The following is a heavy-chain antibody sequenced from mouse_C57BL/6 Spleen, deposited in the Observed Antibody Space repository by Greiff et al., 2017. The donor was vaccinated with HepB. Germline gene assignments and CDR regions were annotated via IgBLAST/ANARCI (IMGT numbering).Heavy chain of an antibody. J-gene: IGHJ1*03. V-gene: IGHV1-42*01. Sequence: EVQLQQSGPELVKPGASVKISCKASGYSFTGYYMNWVKQSPEKSLEWIGEINPSTGGTTYNQKFKAKATLTVDKSSSTAYMQLKSLTSDDSAVYYCAKRGYFDVWGTGTTVTVSS. CDR3: AKRGYFDV. CDR2: INPSTGGT. CDR1: GYSFTGYY.